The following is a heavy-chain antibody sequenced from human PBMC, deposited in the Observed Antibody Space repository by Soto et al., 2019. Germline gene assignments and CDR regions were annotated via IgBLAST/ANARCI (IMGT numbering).Heavy chain of an antibody. CDR2: IIPIYGAP. J-gene: IGHJ6*02. CDR1: GGTFSHHA. D-gene: IGHD6-13*01. V-gene: IGHV1-69*01. Sequence: QVQLVQSGAEVEKPGSSVKVSCTTFGGTFSHHAINWVRQAPGQGLEWMGGIIPIYGAPNYAQKFQGRVAITADESTSTVYMELSSLTSEDTAVYYCAKEWGRSSWYAGNQYGLGVWGQGTTVTVS. CDR3: AKEWGRSSWYAGNQYGLGV.